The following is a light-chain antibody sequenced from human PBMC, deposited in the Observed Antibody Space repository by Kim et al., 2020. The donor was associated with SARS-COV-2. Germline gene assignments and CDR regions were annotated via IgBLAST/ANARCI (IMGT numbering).Light chain of an antibody. Sequence: LPPVERATPSCRVSKSVGNFLAWYQQKPGQAPRLLIYDASNRATGIPARFSGSGSGTDFTLTISSLEPEDFAVYYCEQRRSWPLTFGGGTKVDIK. CDR3: EQRRSWPLT. CDR2: DAS. V-gene: IGKV3-11*01. CDR1: KSVGNF. J-gene: IGKJ4*01.